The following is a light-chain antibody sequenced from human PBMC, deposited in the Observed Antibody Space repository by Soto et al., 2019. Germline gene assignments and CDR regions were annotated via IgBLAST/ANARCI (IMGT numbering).Light chain of an antibody. CDR2: DVS. CDR1: SSDVGGYNY. Sequence: QSVLTQPASVSGSPGQSITISCTGTSSDVGGYNYVSWYQQHPGKAPKLMIYDVSNRPSGVSNRFSGSKSGNTASLTISGLQAEDEADYYCGSYTSSSPYVVFGGGTKLTVL. J-gene: IGLJ2*01. V-gene: IGLV2-14*01. CDR3: GSYTSSSPYVV.